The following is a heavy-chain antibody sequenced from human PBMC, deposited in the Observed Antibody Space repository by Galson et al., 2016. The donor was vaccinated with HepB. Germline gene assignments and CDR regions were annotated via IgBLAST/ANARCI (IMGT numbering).Heavy chain of an antibody. CDR3: ARDFQGGGWNLFDY. Sequence: SVKVSCKASGYTFTGYYMHWVRQAPGQGLEWMGWINPSSGDTNYEQKFQGRGTMTRDTSISTAYMELTRLRSDDTAVYYCARDFQGGGWNLFDYWGQGTLVTVSS. CDR2: INPSSGDT. CDR1: GYTFTGYY. J-gene: IGHJ4*02. V-gene: IGHV1-2*02. D-gene: IGHD2-15*01.